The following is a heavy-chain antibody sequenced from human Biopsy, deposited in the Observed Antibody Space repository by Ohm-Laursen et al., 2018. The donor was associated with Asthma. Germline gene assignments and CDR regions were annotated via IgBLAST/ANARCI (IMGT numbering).Heavy chain of an antibody. CDR3: VRHQYSSSWSTFDY. J-gene: IGHJ4*02. V-gene: IGHV4-39*01. CDR2: MYHGGSP. Sequence: SDTLSLTRLVSGASITSSAYYWGWIRQPPGKGMEWIGSMYHGGSPYYHPSLKIRATISVDTSKNCLSLKMSSVTAADTAVYFCVRHQYSSSWSTFDYWVQGALVTVSS. CDR1: GASITSSAYY. D-gene: IGHD3-22*01.